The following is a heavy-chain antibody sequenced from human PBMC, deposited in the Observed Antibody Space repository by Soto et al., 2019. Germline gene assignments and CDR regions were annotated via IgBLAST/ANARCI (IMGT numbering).Heavy chain of an antibody. V-gene: IGHV1-18*01. J-gene: IGHJ4*02. CDR2: ISAYNGNT. CDR1: GYTFTSYA. CDR3: ARALNVYSSSPTFDY. Sequence: ASVKVSCKASGYTFTSYAMHWVRQAPGQRLEWMGWISAYNGNTNYAQKLQGRVTMTTDTSTSTAYMELRSLRSGDTAVYYCARALNVYSSSPTFDYWGQGTLVTVSS. D-gene: IGHD6-6*01.